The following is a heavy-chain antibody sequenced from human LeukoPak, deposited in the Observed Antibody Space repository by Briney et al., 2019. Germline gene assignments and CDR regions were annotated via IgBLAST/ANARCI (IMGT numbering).Heavy chain of an antibody. J-gene: IGHJ5*02. CDR1: GGSISSGDYY. Sequence: PQTLSLTCTVSGGSISSGDYYWSWIRQPPGKGLEWIGYIYYSGSTYYNPSLKSRVTISLDKSKNQFSLKLSSVTAADTAVYYCATTAAAGTRLAWFDPWGQGTLVTVSS. CDR3: ATTAAAGTRLAWFDP. CDR2: IYYSGST. D-gene: IGHD6-13*01. V-gene: IGHV4-30-4*01.